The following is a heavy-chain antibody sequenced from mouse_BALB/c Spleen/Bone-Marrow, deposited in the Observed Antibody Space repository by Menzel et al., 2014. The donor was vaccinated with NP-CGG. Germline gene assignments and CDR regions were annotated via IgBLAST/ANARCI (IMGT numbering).Heavy chain of an antibody. Sequence: QAQLQQPGAELVRPGASVKLSCKASGYSFTNYWMNWVKQRPGQGLEWIGMIHPSDSVTRLNQNFKGKATLTVDKSSSTAYMQLSSPTSEDSAVYYCVKDGNPFDCWGQGTTLTVSS. CDR3: VKDGNPFDC. CDR1: GYSFTNYW. CDR2: IHPSDSVT. J-gene: IGHJ2*01. V-gene: IGHV1-74*01. D-gene: IGHD2-1*01.